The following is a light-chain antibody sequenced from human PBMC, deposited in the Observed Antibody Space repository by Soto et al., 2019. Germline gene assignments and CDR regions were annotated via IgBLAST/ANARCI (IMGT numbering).Light chain of an antibody. CDR2: EVS. J-gene: IGLJ1*01. CDR3: QSFDSTPND. CDR1: GSDVGSYKY. Sequence: QSVLTQPAAVSGSPGQSITIPCTGTGSDVGSYKYVSWYQQHPGKAPKLIIFEVSNRPSGVSYRCSGSKSGNRASLTISGLQAEDEADYSCQSFDSTPNDVGSGTKGTVL. V-gene: IGLV2-14*01.